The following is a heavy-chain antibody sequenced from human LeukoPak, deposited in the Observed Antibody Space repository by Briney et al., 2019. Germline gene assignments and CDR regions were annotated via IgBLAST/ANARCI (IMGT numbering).Heavy chain of an antibody. CDR2: IYQSGST. CDR1: GYSISNGYY. Sequence: KPSETLSLTCTVFGYSISNGYYWGWIRRPPGKGLEWIGSIYQSGSTFYSLSLNGRVTMSVDRTRNQFSLKLTSVTAADTAFYYCARDAACSSTGCYTGVRNPYYYYVDVWGKGIAVTVSS. V-gene: IGHV4-38-2*02. J-gene: IGHJ6*03. D-gene: IGHD2-2*02. CDR3: ARDAACSSTGCYTGVRNPYYYYVDV.